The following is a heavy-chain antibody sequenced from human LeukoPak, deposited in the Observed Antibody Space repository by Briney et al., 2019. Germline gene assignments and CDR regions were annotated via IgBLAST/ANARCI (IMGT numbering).Heavy chain of an antibody. Sequence: PGGSLRLSCEGSGFTFRNYWMTWVRQAPGKGLEWVAVISYDGSNKYYADSVKGRFTISRDNSKNTLYLQMNSLRAEDTAVYYCARDHDTMVRGVIFGYWGQGTLVTVSS. CDR1: GFTFRNYW. D-gene: IGHD3-10*01. CDR2: ISYDGSNK. V-gene: IGHV3-30*19. CDR3: ARDHDTMVRGVIFGY. J-gene: IGHJ4*02.